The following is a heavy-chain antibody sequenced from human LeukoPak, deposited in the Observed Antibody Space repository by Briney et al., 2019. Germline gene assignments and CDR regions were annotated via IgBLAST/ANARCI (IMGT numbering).Heavy chain of an antibody. CDR1: GASISNDY. J-gene: IGHJ4*02. Sequence: ETLSLTCTVSGASISNDYWFWTWIRQPPGKGLEWIGFISNIGSTKYSPSLKSRVTISIDTSNNQFSLELTSVTAADTAVYYCARFSPRAMGNYFDFWGQGTLVTVSS. CDR3: ARFSPRAMGNYFDF. V-gene: IGHV4-59*12. D-gene: IGHD7-27*01. CDR2: ISNIGST.